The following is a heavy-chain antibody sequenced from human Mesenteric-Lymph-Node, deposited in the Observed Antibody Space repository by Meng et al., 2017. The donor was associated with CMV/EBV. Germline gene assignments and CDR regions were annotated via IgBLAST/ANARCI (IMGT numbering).Heavy chain of an antibody. D-gene: IGHD2-2*01. Sequence: SLKISCAASGFTFDDYAMHWVRQAPGKGLEWVSGISWNSGSIGYADSVKGRFTISRDNAKNSLYLQMSSLRAEDTAVYYCARDLTDAHGMDVWGQGTTVTVSS. CDR2: ISWNSGSI. J-gene: IGHJ6*02. CDR3: ARDLTDAHGMDV. CDR1: GFTFDDYA. V-gene: IGHV3-9*01.